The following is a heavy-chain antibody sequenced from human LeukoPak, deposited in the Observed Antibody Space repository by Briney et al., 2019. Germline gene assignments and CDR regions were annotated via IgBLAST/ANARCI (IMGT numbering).Heavy chain of an antibody. CDR2: ISSSSSYI. D-gene: IGHD2-15*01. CDR3: ARDREDYSNVWFDP. CDR1: GFTFSSYS. V-gene: IGHV3-21*01. J-gene: IGHJ5*02. Sequence: GGSLRLSCAASGFTFSSYSMNWVRQAPGKGLEWVSSISSSSSYIYYADSVKGRFTISRGNARNSLYLQMNSLRAEDTAVYYCARDREDYSNVWFDPWGQGTLVTVSS.